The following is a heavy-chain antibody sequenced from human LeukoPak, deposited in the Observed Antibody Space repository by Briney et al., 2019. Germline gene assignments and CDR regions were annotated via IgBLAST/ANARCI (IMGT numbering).Heavy chain of an antibody. V-gene: IGHV3-21*01. D-gene: IGHD1-7*01. CDR2: ISRTSEST. CDR1: GFSFNTYS. Sequence: GGSLRLSCAASGFSFNTYSMAWVRQAPGKGLEWVSIISRTSESTFYADSVKGRFTISRDNAKNSLYLQMNGLRADDTATYYCARGATDTTRWFDPWGQGTLVTVSS. CDR3: ARGATDTTRWFDP. J-gene: IGHJ5*02.